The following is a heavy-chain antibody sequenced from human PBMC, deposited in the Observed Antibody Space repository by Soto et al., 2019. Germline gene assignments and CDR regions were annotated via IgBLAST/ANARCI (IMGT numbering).Heavy chain of an antibody. CDR3: ARRYGGNFDY. D-gene: IGHD1-26*01. CDR1: GGSISSYY. CDR2: VYYSGST. J-gene: IGHJ4*02. Sequence: QVQLQESGPGLVKPSETLSLTCTVSGGSISSYYWSWIRQPPGKGLEWIGYVYYSGSTNYNASLKSRVTISVDTCKNQFSLKLSSVTAADTAVYYCARRYGGNFDYWGQGTLVTVSS. V-gene: IGHV4-59*01.